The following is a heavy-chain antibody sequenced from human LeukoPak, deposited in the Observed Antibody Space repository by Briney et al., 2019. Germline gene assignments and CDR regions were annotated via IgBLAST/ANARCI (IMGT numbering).Heavy chain of an antibody. D-gene: IGHD4-17*01. Sequence: GGSLRLSCAASGFIVSKNFMNWVRQAPGKGLEWVSIIYSGGSTYYADSVKGRFTISRDNSKNMLYLQVNSLRVEDTAVYYCAKSWDTVTRGRTYFDYWGQGTLVTVSS. CDR1: GFIVSKNF. CDR3: AKSWDTVTRGRTYFDY. CDR2: IYSGGST. J-gene: IGHJ4*02. V-gene: IGHV3-66*01.